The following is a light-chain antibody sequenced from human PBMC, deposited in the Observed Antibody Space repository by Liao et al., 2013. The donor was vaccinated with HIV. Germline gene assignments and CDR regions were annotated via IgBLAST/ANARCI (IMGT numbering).Light chain of an antibody. J-gene: IGLJ2*01. V-gene: IGLV3-25*03. CDR2: KDT. CDR3: QSADSSGTVV. CDR1: ALSKQY. Sequence: SYELTQPPSVSVSPGQTARITCSGDALSKQYVHWYQQKPGQAPVVVIYKDTERPSGIPERFSGSSSGTTLTLTITGVQAEDEADYYCQSADSSGTVVFGGGTKLTVL.